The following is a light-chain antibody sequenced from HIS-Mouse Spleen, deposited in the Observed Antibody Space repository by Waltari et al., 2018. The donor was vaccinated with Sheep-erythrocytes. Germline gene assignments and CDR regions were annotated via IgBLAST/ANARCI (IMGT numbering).Light chain of an antibody. CDR1: SGHRSYA. CDR2: LNSDGSH. V-gene: IGLV4-69*01. CDR3: QTWGTGIQV. Sequence: QLVLTQSPSASASLGASVKLTCTLSSGHRSYAIAWPQQQPEKGPRYWMKLNSDGSHSKGDGIPDRFSGSSSGAERYLTISSLQSEDEADYYCQTWGTGIQVFGGGTKLTVL. J-gene: IGLJ2*01.